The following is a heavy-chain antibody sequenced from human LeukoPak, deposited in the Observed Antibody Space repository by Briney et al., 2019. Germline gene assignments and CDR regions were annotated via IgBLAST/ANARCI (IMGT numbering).Heavy chain of an antibody. Sequence: PGGSLRLSCAVSGFTFSSYEMNWVRQAPGKGLEWVSYISSAGGTIYYADSVKGRFTIPRDNAKNSLYLQMNSLRAEDTAVYYCAKDYGWNGIVGAATGFDFWGQGTLVAVSS. J-gene: IGHJ4*02. CDR2: ISSAGGTI. D-gene: IGHD1-26*01. CDR1: GFTFSSYE. V-gene: IGHV3-48*03. CDR3: AKDYGWNGIVGAATGFDF.